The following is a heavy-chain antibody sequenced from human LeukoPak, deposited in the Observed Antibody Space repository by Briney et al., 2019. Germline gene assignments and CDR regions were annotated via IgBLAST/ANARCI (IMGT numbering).Heavy chain of an antibody. CDR2: INPANGYT. D-gene: IGHD5-24*01. V-gene: IGHV1-3*03. CDR3: AIRDGHTDH. Sequence: GASVKVSCKASGYTFTGYYMRWVRQAPGQTIQWLAWINPANGYTRYSQHFQDRVTVSSDTSADTAYMELSSLRSEDKAIYYCAIRDGHTDHWGQGTLVTVSS. J-gene: IGHJ4*02. CDR1: GYTFTGYY.